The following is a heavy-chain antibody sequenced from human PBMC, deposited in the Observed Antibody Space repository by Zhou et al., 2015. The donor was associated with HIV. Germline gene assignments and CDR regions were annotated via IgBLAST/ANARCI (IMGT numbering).Heavy chain of an antibody. CDR2: NIPNFGVS. V-gene: IGHV1-69*09. J-gene: IGHJ4*02. Sequence: QVQLVQSGAEVMKPGSSVKVSCKASGGTFSNYAISWVRQAPGHGLEWVGRNIPNFGVSNYAQKFQGRVTITADKSTGTAYMELSSLRSDDTAVYYCAGHFLSDTRIRSRPWTWAQGTLVTVSS. CDR1: GGTFSNYA. CDR3: AGHFLSDTRIRSRPWT. D-gene: IGHD1-1*01.